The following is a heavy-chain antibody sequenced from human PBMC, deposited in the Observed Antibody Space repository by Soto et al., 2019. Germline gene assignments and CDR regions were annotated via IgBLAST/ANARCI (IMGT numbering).Heavy chain of an antibody. D-gene: IGHD2-2*01. V-gene: IGHV4-34*01. Sequence: SETLSLTCAVYGGSFSGYYWSWIRQPPGKGLEWIGEINHSGSTNYNPSLKSRVTISADTSKNQFSLKLSSVTAADTAVYYCARGLGYCSSTSCRTLYYYYGMDVWGQGTTVTVSS. CDR1: GGSFSGYY. CDR2: INHSGST. J-gene: IGHJ6*02. CDR3: ARGLGYCSSTSCRTLYYYYGMDV.